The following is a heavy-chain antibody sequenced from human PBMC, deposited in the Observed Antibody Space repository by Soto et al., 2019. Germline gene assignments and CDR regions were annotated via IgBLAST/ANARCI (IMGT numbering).Heavy chain of an antibody. J-gene: IGHJ4*01. V-gene: IGHV4-39*01. CDR1: GGSISSSSYY. D-gene: IGHD6-13*01. Sequence: QLQLQESGPGLVKPSETLSLTCTVSGGSISSSSYYWGWIRQPPGKGLEWIGSIYYSGSTYYNPSLKGRVTISVDTSKNQFSLKLSSVTAADTAVYYWARLRNYSSSLSLVRSSVLWGHGTLVTVSS. CDR2: IYYSGST. CDR3: ARLRNYSSSLSLVRSSVL.